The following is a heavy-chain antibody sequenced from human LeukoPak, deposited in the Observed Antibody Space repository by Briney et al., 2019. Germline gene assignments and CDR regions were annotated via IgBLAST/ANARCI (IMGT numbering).Heavy chain of an antibody. Sequence: GESLKISCKGSGYSFTNYWIAWVRQLPGKGLEWMGIIYPDDSDTRYSPSFQGQVTISADKSISTAYLQWSSLKASDTAMYYCARRGSYSGHGYDYWGQGTLVTVSS. CDR3: ARRGSYSGHGYDY. V-gene: IGHV5-51*01. J-gene: IGHJ4*02. CDR2: IYPDDSDT. D-gene: IGHD5-12*01. CDR1: GYSFTNYW.